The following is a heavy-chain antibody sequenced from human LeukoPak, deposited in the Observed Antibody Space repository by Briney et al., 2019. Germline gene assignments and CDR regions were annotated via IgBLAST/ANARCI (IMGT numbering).Heavy chain of an antibody. CDR3: AGGRGQIINY. CDR1: GFTFDRYD. Sequence: GGSLRLSCAASGFTFDRYDMHWVRQAPGKGLEWVSAIGNAADTYYPGSVKGGFTISRENAKNSLYLQMNALRAGDTAVYFCAGGRGQIINYWGQGTLVTVSS. CDR2: IGNAADT. J-gene: IGHJ4*02. V-gene: IGHV3-13*01.